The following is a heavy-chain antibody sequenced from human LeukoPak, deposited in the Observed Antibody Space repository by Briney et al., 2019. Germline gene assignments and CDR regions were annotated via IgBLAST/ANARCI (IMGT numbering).Heavy chain of an antibody. V-gene: IGHV4-38-2*02. D-gene: IGHD6-6*01. CDR2: IYHSGST. CDR3: ARDSDSSSLGY. Sequence: KPSETLSLTCAVFGYSISSGYYWGWIRQPPGKGLEWIGSIYHSGSTYYNPSLKSRVTISVDTSKNQFSLKLSSVTAADTAVYYCARDSDSSSLGYWGQGTLVTVSS. CDR1: GYSISSGYY. J-gene: IGHJ4*02.